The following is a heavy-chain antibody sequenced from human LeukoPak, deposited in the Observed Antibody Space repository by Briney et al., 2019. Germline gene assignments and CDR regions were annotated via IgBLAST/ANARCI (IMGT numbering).Heavy chain of an antibody. CDR3: AATEKWLAFDY. D-gene: IGHD6-19*01. V-gene: IGHV4-59*01. CDR1: GGSISSYY. J-gene: IGHJ4*02. Sequence: SETLSLTCTVSGGSISSYYWSWIRQPPGEGLEWIGNFRYSGNTDYNPSLKSRVTISLDTSKNQFSLKLNSVTAADTAVYYCAATEKWLAFDYWGQGILVTVSS. CDR2: FRYSGNT.